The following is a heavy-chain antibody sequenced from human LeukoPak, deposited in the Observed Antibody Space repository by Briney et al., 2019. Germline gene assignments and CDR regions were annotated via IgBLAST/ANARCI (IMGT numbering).Heavy chain of an antibody. V-gene: IGHV1-69*05. J-gene: IGHJ4*02. CDR1: GGTFISYA. CDR2: VIPIFGTA. CDR3: AREGSQEGFDY. Sequence: SVKVSCKASGGTFISYAISWVRQAPGQGLEWMGRVIPIFGTANYAQKFQGRVTITTDESTSTAYMELSSLRSEDTAVYYCAREGSQEGFDYWGQGTLVTVSS.